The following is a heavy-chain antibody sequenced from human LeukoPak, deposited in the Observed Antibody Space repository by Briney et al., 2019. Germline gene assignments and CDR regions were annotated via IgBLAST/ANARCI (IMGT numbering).Heavy chain of an antibody. D-gene: IGHD3-10*01. Sequence: ASVKVSCKASGGTFSSYAISWVRQAPGQGLEWMGGIIPIFGTANYAQKFQGRVTITADESTSTAYMELSSLRSEDTAVYYCASVSWFGELLPNWFDPWGQGTLVTVSS. CDR1: GGTFSSYA. J-gene: IGHJ5*02. CDR3: ASVSWFGELLPNWFDP. V-gene: IGHV1-69*01. CDR2: IIPIFGTA.